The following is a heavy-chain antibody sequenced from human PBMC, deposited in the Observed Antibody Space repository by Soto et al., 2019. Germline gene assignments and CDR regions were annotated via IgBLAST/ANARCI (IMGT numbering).Heavy chain of an antibody. D-gene: IGHD5-18*01. CDR1: GGSFSGYY. J-gene: IGHJ4*02. Sequence: PSETLSLTCAVYGGSFSGYYWSWIRQPPGKGLEWIGEINHSGSTNYNPSLKSRVTMSVDTSKNQFSLKLNSVTAADTAVYYCASQALDTAIFDYWGQGTLVTVSS. CDR3: ASQALDTAIFDY. CDR2: INHSGST. V-gene: IGHV4-34*01.